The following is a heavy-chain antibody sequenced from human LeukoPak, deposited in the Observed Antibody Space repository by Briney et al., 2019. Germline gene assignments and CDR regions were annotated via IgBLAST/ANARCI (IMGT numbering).Heavy chain of an antibody. CDR1: GGTFSSYA. D-gene: IGHD2-8*01. CDR2: IIPIFGTA. CDR3: ARASTYCTNGVCYNSEGPPFDY. Sequence: SVKVSCKASGGTFSSYAISWVRQAPGQGLEWMGGIIPIFGTANYAQKFQGRVTITADESTSTAYIELSSLRSEDTAVYYCARASTYCTNGVCYNSEGPPFDYWGQGTLVTVSS. J-gene: IGHJ4*02. V-gene: IGHV1-69*13.